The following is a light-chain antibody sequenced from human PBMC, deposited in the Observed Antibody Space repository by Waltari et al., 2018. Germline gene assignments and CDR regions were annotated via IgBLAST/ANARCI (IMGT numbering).Light chain of an antibody. CDR3: QQYDSSST. Sequence: EIVLTQSPGTLSLSPVERATLSCRASQRVNRNYLAWYQQKPDQAPRRLIYDASTRATGIPDRISGSGSGTDFTLTISRLEPEDVAVYYCQQYDSSSTFGQGTRVEIK. CDR2: DAS. CDR1: QRVNRNY. J-gene: IGKJ2*01. V-gene: IGKV3-20*01.